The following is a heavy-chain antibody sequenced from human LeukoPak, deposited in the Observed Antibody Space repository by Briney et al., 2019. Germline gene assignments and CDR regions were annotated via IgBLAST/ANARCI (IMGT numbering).Heavy chain of an antibody. CDR1: GGSVSSYY. CDR3: ARAVTTPWSWFDP. CDR2: IYYSGST. J-gene: IGHJ5*02. V-gene: IGHV4-59*02. Sequence: SETLSLTCTVSGGSVSSYYWSWIRQPPGKGLEWIGSIYYSGSTYYNPSLKSRVTISVDTSKNQFSLKLSSVTAADTAVYYCARAVTTPWSWFDPWGQGTLVTVSS. D-gene: IGHD4-17*01.